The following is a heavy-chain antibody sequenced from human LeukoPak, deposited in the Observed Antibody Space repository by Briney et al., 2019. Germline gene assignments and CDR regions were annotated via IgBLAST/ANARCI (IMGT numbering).Heavy chain of an antibody. J-gene: IGHJ4*02. CDR2: IYSGGST. CDR1: GFTVSSNY. Sequence: PGGSLRLSCAASGFTVSSNYMSWVRQAPGKGLEWVSVIYSGGSTYYADSVKGRFTISTDNSKNTRYLQMNSLRAEDTAVYYCARVAAAAPWYYFDYWGQGTLVTVSS. CDR3: ARVAAAAPWYYFDY. D-gene: IGHD6-13*01. V-gene: IGHV3-66*02.